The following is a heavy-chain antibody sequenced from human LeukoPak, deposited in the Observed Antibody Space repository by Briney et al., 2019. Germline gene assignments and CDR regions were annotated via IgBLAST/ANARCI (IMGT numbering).Heavy chain of an antibody. CDR2: ISGSGGST. V-gene: IGHV3-23*01. J-gene: IGHJ4*02. CDR3: AKGYSSGWYLGGDY. Sequence: TGGSLRLSCAASGFTFSSYAMGWVRQAPGKGLEWVSAISGSGGSTYYADSVKGRFTISRDNSKNTLYLQMNSLRAEDTAVYYCAKGYSSGWYLGGDYWGQGTLVTVSS. D-gene: IGHD6-19*01. CDR1: GFTFSSYA.